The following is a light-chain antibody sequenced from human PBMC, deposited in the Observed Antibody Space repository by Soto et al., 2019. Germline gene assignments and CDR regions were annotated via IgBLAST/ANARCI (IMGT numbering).Light chain of an antibody. V-gene: IGKV1-5*01. Sequence: RLTQSPSTLSVSVGGTVTVTCRASQSIGRWLAWYRQKPGKAPKLLIFDASTLASGVPSKFSGSGSGTDFTLTISSLQSEDFATYYCQQYSSHPYTFGPGTKVDIK. CDR3: QQYSSHPYT. J-gene: IGKJ2*01. CDR1: QSIGRW. CDR2: DAS.